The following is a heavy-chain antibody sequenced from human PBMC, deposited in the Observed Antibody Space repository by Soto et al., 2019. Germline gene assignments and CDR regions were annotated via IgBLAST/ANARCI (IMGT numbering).Heavy chain of an antibody. CDR3: AIWWYSSSAALFDY. D-gene: IGHD6-6*01. CDR1: GGTFSSYA. Sequence: SVKVSCKASGGTFSSYAISWVRQAPGQGLEWMGGIIPIFGTANYAQKFQGRVTITADESTSTAYMELSSLRSEDTAVYYCAIWWYSSSAALFDYCGQGSLVTVSS. V-gene: IGHV1-69*13. J-gene: IGHJ4*02. CDR2: IIPIFGTA.